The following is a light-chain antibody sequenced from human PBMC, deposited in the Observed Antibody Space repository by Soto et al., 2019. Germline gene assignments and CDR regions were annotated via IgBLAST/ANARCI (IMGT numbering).Light chain of an antibody. J-gene: IGKJ5*01. V-gene: IGKV2-40*01. Sequence: DIVITHTPLSLPVTPVDAASISFMSSQSLLDSADGNTYLDWYVQKPGQSPQLLIYLGSNRASGVPDRFSGSGSGTDFTLKISRVEAEDVGVYYCMKRKEFPFNFGQGTRLEIK. CDR3: MKRKEFPFN. CDR1: QSLLDSADGNTY. CDR2: LGS.